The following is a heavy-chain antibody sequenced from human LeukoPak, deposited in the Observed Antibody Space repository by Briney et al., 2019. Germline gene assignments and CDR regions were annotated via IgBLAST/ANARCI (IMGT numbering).Heavy chain of an antibody. CDR1: GGSLNSTNW. CDR3: ARVMGGYDSGYNWFDA. J-gene: IGHJ5*02. CDR2: IYHSGTT. Sequence: ASETLSLTCAVSGGSLNSTNWWSWVRQAPGKGLEWIGDIYHSGTTSYNPSLKGRVSISVDKSKNQFSLKLNSVTAADPAVYYCARVMGGYDSGYNWFDAWGQATLVTVSS. D-gene: IGHD5-12*01. V-gene: IGHV4-4*02.